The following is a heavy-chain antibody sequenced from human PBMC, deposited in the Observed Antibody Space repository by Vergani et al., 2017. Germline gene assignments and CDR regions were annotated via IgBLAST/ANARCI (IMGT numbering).Heavy chain of an antibody. CDR3: ARVNTETNGHLYYYYYMDV. D-gene: IGHD4-11*01. CDR2: IDHTGRP. Sequence: QVQLQQWGVGLLKPSETLSLTCVVNGGSFTSYHWTWIRQSPVEGLEWVGDIDHTGRPDYNPSLKSRLTMSVDKSRNQFSLTLNSVTATDTAIYFCARVNTETNGHLYYYYYMDVWGQGTAVTVS. CDR1: GGSFTSYH. V-gene: IGHV4-34*01. J-gene: IGHJ6*03.